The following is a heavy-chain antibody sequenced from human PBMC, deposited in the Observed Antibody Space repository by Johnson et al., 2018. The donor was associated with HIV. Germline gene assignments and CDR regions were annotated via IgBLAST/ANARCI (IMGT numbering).Heavy chain of an antibody. Sequence: QEKLVESGGGLVQPGGSLRLSCAASGFTFSSYAMHWVRQAPGKGLEWVAVISYDGSNKYYAESVKCRFNISRNNSENTLYLHINRLRAEDTAVYYCAIVVVITGAFDIWGQRTMVTVSS. D-gene: IGHD3-22*01. V-gene: IGHV3-30-3*02. CDR1: GFTFSSYA. CDR2: ISYDGSNK. CDR3: AIVVVITGAFDI. J-gene: IGHJ3*02.